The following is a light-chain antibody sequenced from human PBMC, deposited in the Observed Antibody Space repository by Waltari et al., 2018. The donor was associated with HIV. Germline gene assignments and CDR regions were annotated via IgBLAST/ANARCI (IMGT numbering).Light chain of an antibody. CDR1: SSDVGGYNY. CDR3: SSYTSSSSYV. V-gene: IGLV2-14*01. CDR2: EVS. J-gene: IGLJ1*01. Sequence: QSALTQPASVSGSPGQSITISCTGTSSDVGGYNYVSWYQQHPGTAPNLMIYEVSNRPSGVSKRFSGSKSGNTASLTISGLQAEDEADYYCSSYTSSSSYVFGTGTKVTVL.